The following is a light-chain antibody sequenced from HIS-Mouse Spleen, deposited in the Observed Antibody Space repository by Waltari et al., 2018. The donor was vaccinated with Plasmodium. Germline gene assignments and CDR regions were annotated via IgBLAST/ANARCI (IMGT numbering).Light chain of an antibody. J-gene: IGLJ2*01. CDR1: SSHIGHTY. V-gene: IGLV1-51*01. CDR3: GTWDSSLSAGVV. Sequence: QSVLTQPPSVSAAPGQKVTISCSGSSSHIGHTYVSWYQQPPGTAPKLLIYDNNKRPSGIPDRFSGSKSGTSATLGITGLQTGDEADYYCGTWDSSLSAGVVFGGGTKLTVL. CDR2: DNN.